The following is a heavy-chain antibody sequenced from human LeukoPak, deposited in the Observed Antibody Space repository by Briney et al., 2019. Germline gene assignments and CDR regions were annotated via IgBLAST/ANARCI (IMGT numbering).Heavy chain of an antibody. Sequence: ASVKVSCKASGYTFTSYYMHWVRQAPGQGLEWMGIINPSGGSTSYAQKFQGRVTMTRDMSTSTVYMELSSLRAEDTAVYYCAKDKVLEQWLDYFDYWGQGTLVTVSS. CDR1: GYTFTSYY. J-gene: IGHJ4*02. CDR2: INPSGGST. V-gene: IGHV1-46*01. CDR3: AKDKVLEQWLDYFDY. D-gene: IGHD6-19*01.